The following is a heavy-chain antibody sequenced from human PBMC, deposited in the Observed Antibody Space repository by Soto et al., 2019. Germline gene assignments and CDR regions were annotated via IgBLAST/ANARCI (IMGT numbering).Heavy chain of an antibody. CDR1: GFTFSTYA. Sequence: AGSLRLSCAASGFTFSTYAMQWVRQAPGKGLEWLALMSYDGTSEYYADSVKGRFTISRDNSKNTLFLQINSLRVEDTAVYYCGKDLHHSSGYFFTVRLNAMDVWGQGTTVTVSS. D-gene: IGHD3-22*01. CDR3: GKDLHHSSGYFFTVRLNAMDV. CDR2: MSYDGTSE. V-gene: IGHV3-30*18. J-gene: IGHJ6*01.